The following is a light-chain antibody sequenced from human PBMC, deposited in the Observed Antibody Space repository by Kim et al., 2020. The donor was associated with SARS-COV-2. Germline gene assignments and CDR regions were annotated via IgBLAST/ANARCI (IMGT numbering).Light chain of an antibody. J-gene: IGKJ4*01. CDR1: QDIGNF. CDR3: QQYQTFPFT. CDR2: SAS. Sequence: DIQMTQSPSSLSASVGDGVIITCRASQDIGNFLAWYQQKPGKAPESLIYSASFLQSGVPSKFSGSGSGTDFTLTISSLQPEDSGTYYCQQYQTFPFTFGGGTKVEI. V-gene: IGKV1-16*02.